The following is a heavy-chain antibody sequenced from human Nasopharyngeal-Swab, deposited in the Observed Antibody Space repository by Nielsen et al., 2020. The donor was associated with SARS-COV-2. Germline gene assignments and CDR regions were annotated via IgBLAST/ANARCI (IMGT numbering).Heavy chain of an antibody. CDR1: GGSISSYY. CDR3: ARARGSGSYYRSNWFDP. Sequence: SETLSLTCTVSGGSISSYYWSWIRQPPGKGLEWIGEINHSGSTNYNPSLKSRVTISVDTSKNQFSLKLSPVTAADTAVYYCARARGSGSYYRSNWFDPWGQGTLVTVSS. D-gene: IGHD3-10*01. V-gene: IGHV4-34*01. J-gene: IGHJ5*02. CDR2: INHSGST.